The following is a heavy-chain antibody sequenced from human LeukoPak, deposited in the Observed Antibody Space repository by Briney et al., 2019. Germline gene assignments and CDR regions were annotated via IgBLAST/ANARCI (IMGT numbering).Heavy chain of an antibody. CDR1: GYTFTGYY. CDR3: ARSLYAYSSSWYEYYYCYYGMDV. J-gene: IGHJ6*02. CDR2: INPNSGGT. D-gene: IGHD6-13*01. V-gene: IGHV1-2*02. Sequence: ASVKVSCKASGYTFTGYYMHWVRQPPGQGLEWMGWINPNSGGTNYAQKFQGRVTMTRDTSISTAYMELSRLRSDDTAVYYCARSLYAYSSSWYEYYYCYYGMDVWGQGTTVTVSS.